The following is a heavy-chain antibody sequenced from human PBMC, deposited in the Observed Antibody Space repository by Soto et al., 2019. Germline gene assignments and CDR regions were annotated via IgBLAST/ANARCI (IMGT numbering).Heavy chain of an antibody. J-gene: IGHJ4*02. CDR1: GFTFSSYA. V-gene: IGHV3-23*01. CDR2: ISGSGGST. Sequence: GGSLRLSCAASGFTFSSYAMSWVRQAPGKGLEWVSAISGSGGSTYYADSVKGRFTISRDDSKNTLYLQMNSLKTEDTAVYYCTTDLLRITIFGVVILWGQGTLVTVSS. D-gene: IGHD3-3*01. CDR3: TTDLLRITIFGVVIL.